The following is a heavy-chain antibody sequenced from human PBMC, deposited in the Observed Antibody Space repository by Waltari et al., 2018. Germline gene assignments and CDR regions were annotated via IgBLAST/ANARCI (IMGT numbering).Heavy chain of an antibody. CDR1: GFTVSRHY. D-gene: IGHD4-17*01. V-gene: IGHV3-53*01. Sequence: EVQLVESGGGLIQPGGSLRLSCAASGFTVSRHYMRWVRQAPGKGLEWVSVIYSGGSTYYADSVKGRFTISRDNSKNTLYLQMNSLRAEDTAVYYCARASYGDYVVDYWGQGTLVTVSS. CDR3: ARASYGDYVVDY. J-gene: IGHJ4*02. CDR2: IYSGGST.